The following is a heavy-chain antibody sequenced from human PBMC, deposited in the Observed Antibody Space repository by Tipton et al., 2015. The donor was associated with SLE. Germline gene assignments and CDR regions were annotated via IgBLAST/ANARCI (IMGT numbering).Heavy chain of an antibody. V-gene: IGHV4-59*11. Sequence: TLSLTCTVSGGSISSHYWSWIRQPPGKGLEQIGYISDSGSTSYNPSLKSRVTISVDTSRNQFSLRLTSVTTVDTAVYYCARSMATTKRVFDYWGQGTLVTVSS. CDR3: ARSMATTKRVFDY. CDR1: GGSISSHY. CDR2: ISDSGST. D-gene: IGHD5-12*01. J-gene: IGHJ4*02.